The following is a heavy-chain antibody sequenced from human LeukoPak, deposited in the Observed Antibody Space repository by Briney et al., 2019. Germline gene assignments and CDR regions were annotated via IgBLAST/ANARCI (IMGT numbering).Heavy chain of an antibody. Sequence: ASVKVSCKASGYTFTAYYIHWVRQAPGQGLEWMGWTNPNSGGTNYAQNFQGRVTMTRDTSISTAYMELSRLRSDDAAVYYCAKLSFCTGGSCYSYNWFDPWGQGTLVTVSS. CDR1: GYTFTAYY. D-gene: IGHD2-15*01. V-gene: IGHV1-2*02. CDR3: AKLSFCTGGSCYSYNWFDP. CDR2: TNPNSGGT. J-gene: IGHJ5*02.